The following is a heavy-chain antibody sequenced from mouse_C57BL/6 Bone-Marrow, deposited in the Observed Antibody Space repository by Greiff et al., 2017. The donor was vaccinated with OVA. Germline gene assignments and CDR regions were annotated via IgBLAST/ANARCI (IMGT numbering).Heavy chain of an antibody. CDR1: GYTFTSYG. CDR3: ARKASTVVARYFDV. Sequence: VQLQQSGAELARPGASVKLSCKASGYTFTSYGISWVKQRTGQGLEWIGEIYPRSGNTYYNEKFKGKATLTADKSSSTAYMELRSLTSEDSAVYFCARKASTVVARYFDVWGTGTTVTVSS. V-gene: IGHV1-81*01. J-gene: IGHJ1*03. CDR2: IYPRSGNT. D-gene: IGHD1-1*01.